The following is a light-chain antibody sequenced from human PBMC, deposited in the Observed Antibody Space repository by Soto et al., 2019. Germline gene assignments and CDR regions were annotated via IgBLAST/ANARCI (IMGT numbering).Light chain of an antibody. CDR2: AAS. Sequence: DIQLAQSPSFLSASVGDRVTITCRASQGISSYLAWYQQKPGKAPKLLIYAASTLQSGVPSRFSGSGSGTEFTLTISSLLPEAFATYYCQQLNSYPLTFGGGTKVDIK. CDR3: QQLNSYPLT. V-gene: IGKV1-9*01. CDR1: QGISSY. J-gene: IGKJ4*01.